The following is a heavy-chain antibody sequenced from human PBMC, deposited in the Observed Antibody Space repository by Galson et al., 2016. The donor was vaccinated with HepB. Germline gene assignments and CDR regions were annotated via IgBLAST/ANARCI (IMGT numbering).Heavy chain of an antibody. D-gene: IGHD2-15*01. Sequence: SLRLSCAASGFTFSSFAMSWVRQAPGKGLEWVSAVSGTGGTTYYADSVKGRFTISRDNSRNTLYLPMNSLRAGDTAIYYCAKQKSLVERPRGLRKSYYFDYWGQGTRVTVSS. CDR1: GFTFSSFA. V-gene: IGHV3-23*01. CDR2: VSGTGGTT. J-gene: IGHJ4*02. CDR3: AKQKSLVERPRGLRKSYYFDY.